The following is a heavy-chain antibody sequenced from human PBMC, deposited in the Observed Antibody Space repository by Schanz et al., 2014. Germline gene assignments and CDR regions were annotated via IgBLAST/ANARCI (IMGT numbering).Heavy chain of an antibody. D-gene: IGHD3-3*01. CDR2: ISYDGTDK. J-gene: IGHJ4*02. CDR3: ASPICDLWNGSFDY. CDR1: GFTFSTYA. V-gene: IGHV3-30*04. Sequence: QVQLVESGGGVVQPGRSLRLSCAASGFTFSTYAMHWVRQAPGKGLDWLLVISYDGTDKFYADSVKGRFTISRDNSKNPLYLQMNSLRAEDTAVYYCASPICDLWNGSFDYWGQGTLVTVSS.